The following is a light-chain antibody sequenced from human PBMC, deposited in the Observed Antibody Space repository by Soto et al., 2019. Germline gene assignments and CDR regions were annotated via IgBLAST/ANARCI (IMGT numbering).Light chain of an antibody. CDR3: QQSYSTPVT. V-gene: IGKV1-39*01. Sequence: DIQMTQSPSSLSASVGDRVTITCRASQSISSYLNWYQQKPGKAPKLLIYAASSLQSGVPSRFSGSGSGTYFTLTISSLQPEDFATYYCQQSYSTPVTFGQGTKV. CDR1: QSISSY. J-gene: IGKJ1*01. CDR2: AAS.